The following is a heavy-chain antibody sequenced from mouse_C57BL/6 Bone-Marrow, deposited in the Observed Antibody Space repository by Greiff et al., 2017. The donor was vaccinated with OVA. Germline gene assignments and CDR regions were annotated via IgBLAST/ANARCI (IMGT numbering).Heavy chain of an antibody. J-gene: IGHJ1*03. CDR1: GYTFTDYY. Sequence: VQLQQSGPVLVKPGASVKMSCKASGYTFTDYYMNWVKQSHGKSLEWIGVINPYNGGTSYNQKFKGKATLTVDKSSSTAYMELNSLTSEDSAGDYCARDYYGSSYDWYFDVWGTGTTVTVSS. V-gene: IGHV1-19*01. CDR3: ARDYYGSSYDWYFDV. CDR2: INPYNGGT. D-gene: IGHD1-1*01.